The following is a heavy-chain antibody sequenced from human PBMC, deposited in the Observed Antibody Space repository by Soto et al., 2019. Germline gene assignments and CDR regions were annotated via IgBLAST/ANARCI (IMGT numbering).Heavy chain of an antibody. CDR2: IYYSGST. Sequence: SETLSLTCTVSGGSISSGGYYWSWIRQHPGKGLEWIGYIYYSGSTYYNPSLKSRVTISVDTSKNQFSLRLSSVTAADTAVYYCASPGGYGHYYGSGSAMGYWGLGTLVTVSS. J-gene: IGHJ4*02. CDR1: GGSISSGGYY. CDR3: ASPGGYGHYYGSGSAMGY. D-gene: IGHD3-10*01. V-gene: IGHV4-31*03.